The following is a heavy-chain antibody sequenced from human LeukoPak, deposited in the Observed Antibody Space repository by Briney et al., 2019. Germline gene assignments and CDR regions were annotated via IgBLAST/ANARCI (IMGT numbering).Heavy chain of an antibody. CDR3: ARDTKKQIAAAVDY. D-gene: IGHD6-13*01. CDR1: GFTFSSYE. J-gene: IGHJ4*02. Sequence: PGGSLRLSCAASGFTFSSYEMNWVRQAPGKGLEWVSYISSSGSTIYYADSVKGRFTISRDDAKNSLYLQMNSLRAEDTAVYYCARDTKKQIAAAVDYWGQGTLVTVSS. CDR2: ISSSGSTI. V-gene: IGHV3-48*03.